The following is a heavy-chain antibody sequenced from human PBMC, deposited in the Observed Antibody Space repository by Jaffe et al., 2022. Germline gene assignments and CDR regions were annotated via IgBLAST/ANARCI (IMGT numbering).Heavy chain of an antibody. CDR2: IKEDGSQK. J-gene: IGHJ4*02. Sequence: EVQLVESGGGLVQPGGSLRLSCAASGFRFNNYWMNWVRQAPGKGLEWVANIKEDGSQKNYVDSVKGRFTISRDNAKNSLYLQMNSLRAEDTAVYYCARGAPTGGTSDFDYWGQGTLVTVSS. D-gene: IGHD3-16*01. CDR1: GFRFNNYW. V-gene: IGHV3-7*01. CDR3: ARGAPTGGTSDFDY.